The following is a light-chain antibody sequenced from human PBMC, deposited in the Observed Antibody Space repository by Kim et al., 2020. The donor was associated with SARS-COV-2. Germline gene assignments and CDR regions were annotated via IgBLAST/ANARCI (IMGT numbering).Light chain of an antibody. J-gene: IGKJ1*01. CDR3: QQYGTSPPWT. Sequence: PGERATPSCRASQSVSSSYLGWYQQKPGQAPRLLIYGASSRVTGIPDRFSGSGSGTDFTLTISRLEPEDFAVYYCQQYGTSPPWTFGQGTKVDIK. CDR1: QSVSSSY. V-gene: IGKV3-20*01. CDR2: GAS.